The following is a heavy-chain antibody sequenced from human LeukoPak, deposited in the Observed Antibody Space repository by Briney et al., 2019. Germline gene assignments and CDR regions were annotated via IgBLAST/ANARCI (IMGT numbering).Heavy chain of an antibody. D-gene: IGHD3-22*01. CDR2: FDPEDGET. CDR3: ATDSLDSSGLQFDY. V-gene: IGHV1-24*01. J-gene: IGHJ4*02. Sequence: ASVKVSCKVSGYTLTELSMHWVRQAPGKGLEWMGVFDPEDGETIYAQKFQGRVTMTEDTSTDTAYMELSSLRSEDTAVYYCATDSLDSSGLQFDYWGQGTLVTVSS. CDR1: GYTLTELS.